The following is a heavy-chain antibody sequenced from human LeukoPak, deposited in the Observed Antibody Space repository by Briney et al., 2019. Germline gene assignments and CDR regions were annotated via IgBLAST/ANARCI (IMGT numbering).Heavy chain of an antibody. CDR2: ISYDGSNK. CDR1: GFTFSSYG. CDR3: AKFPYETTDGGDFDY. J-gene: IGHJ4*02. D-gene: IGHD4-11*01. V-gene: IGHV3-30*18. Sequence: GGSLRLSCAASGFTFSSYGMHWVRQAPGKGLEWMAVISYDGSNKYYADSVKGRFTISRDNSKNTLYLQMNSLRAEDTAVYYCAKFPYETTDGGDFDYWGQGTLVTVSS.